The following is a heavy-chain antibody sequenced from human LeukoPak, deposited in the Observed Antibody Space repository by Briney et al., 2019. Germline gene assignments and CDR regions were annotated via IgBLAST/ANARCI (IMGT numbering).Heavy chain of an antibody. J-gene: IGHJ3*02. CDR3: ARRNEKGAFDI. Sequence: GGALRLSCAASGFTFSAYSMNWVRQAPGKGLEGLSYISDSSRTIYYADSVKGRFTISRDNAKNSLYLQMNSLRAEDTAMYYCARRNEKGAFDIWGQGTMVTVSS. CDR1: GFTFSAYS. V-gene: IGHV3-48*04. CDR2: ISDSSRTI. D-gene: IGHD1-1*01.